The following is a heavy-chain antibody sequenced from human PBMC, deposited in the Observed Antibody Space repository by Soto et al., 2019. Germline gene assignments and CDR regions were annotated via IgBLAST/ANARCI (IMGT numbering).Heavy chain of an antibody. Sequence: TSETLSLTCAVSGGSISSGGYSWSWIRQPPGKGLEWIGYIYHSGSTYYNPSLKSRVTISVDRSKNQFSLKLSSVTAADTAVYYCARVTYYYYGSGRTDWFDPWGQGTLVTVSS. CDR3: ARVTYYYYGSGRTDWFDP. CDR1: GGSISSGGYS. CDR2: IYHSGST. D-gene: IGHD3-10*01. J-gene: IGHJ5*02. V-gene: IGHV4-30-2*01.